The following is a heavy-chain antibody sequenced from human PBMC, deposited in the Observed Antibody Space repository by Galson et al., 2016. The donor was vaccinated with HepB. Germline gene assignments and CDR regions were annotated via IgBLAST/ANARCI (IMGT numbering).Heavy chain of an antibody. V-gene: IGHV2-5*02. CDR2: IYWDDNK. CDR3: AHSLVSRWAFHY. CDR1: GFSLSTRGVG. J-gene: IGHJ4*02. D-gene: IGHD2-2*01. Sequence: PALVKPTQTLTLTCTFSGFSLSTRGVGVGWVRQPPGKALEWLALIYWDDNKFFRPSLKRRLTITKDTSRNQVVLQMSNLDPVDTATYYCAHSLVSRWAFHYGGQGTLVTVSS.